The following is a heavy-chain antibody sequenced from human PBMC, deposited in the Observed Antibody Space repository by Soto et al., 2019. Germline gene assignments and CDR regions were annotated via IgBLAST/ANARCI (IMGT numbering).Heavy chain of an antibody. D-gene: IGHD1-1*01. J-gene: IGHJ5*01. CDR2: IYPGGVNI. V-gene: IGHV1-46*03. Sequence: ASVKVSCKATGYRFTSHYIHWVRQAPGQGLEWMGRIYPGGVNICYAQKFKGRVTLTKDTSTSTDYMELNSLTSEDTAVYYCAFFQSWHDLLWWFASRGQGILVPVSS. CDR1: GYRFTSHY. CDR3: AFFQSWHDLLWWFAS.